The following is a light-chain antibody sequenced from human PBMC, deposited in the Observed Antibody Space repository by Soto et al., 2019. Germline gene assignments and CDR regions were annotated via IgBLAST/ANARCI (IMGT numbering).Light chain of an antibody. CDR1: QSITAS. Sequence: DIQMTQSPSTLSGSVGDRVTITFRASQSITASLAWYQQKPGEAPKLLIYDVSILESGVPSRFSGSGSGTEFSLTIRSLQSDDFATYYCQQYDYSRTFGQGTKVDIK. V-gene: IGKV1-5*01. CDR3: QQYDYSRT. J-gene: IGKJ1*01. CDR2: DVS.